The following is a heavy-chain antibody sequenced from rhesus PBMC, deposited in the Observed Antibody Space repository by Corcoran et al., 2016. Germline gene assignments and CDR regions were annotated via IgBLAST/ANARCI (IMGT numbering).Heavy chain of an antibody. CDR2: IDPSDSDP. CDR3: ATHYSSGWYYFDY. J-gene: IGHJ4*01. V-gene: IGHV5-2*01. Sequence: EVQLVQSGAEVKRPGESLKISCKTSGYSFTSYWISWVRQMPGKGLEWLGAIDPSDSDPRYSPSFQGQVTISADKSISTTYLQWSSLKASDSATYYCATHYSSGWYYFDYWGQGVLVTVSS. CDR1: GYSFTSYW. D-gene: IGHD6-31*01.